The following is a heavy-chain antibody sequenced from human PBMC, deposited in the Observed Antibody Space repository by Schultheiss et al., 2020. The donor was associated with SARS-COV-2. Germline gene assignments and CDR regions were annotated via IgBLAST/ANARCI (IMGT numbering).Heavy chain of an antibody. CDR1: GFTFSTYN. D-gene: IGHD2-15*01. V-gene: IGHV3-21*04. J-gene: IGHJ6*02. CDR3: ARGSSGGYFYGLDV. CDR2: ISGSSIYI. Sequence: GESLKISCAASGFTFSTYNMNWVRQAPGKGLEWVASISGSSIYIYYADSVKGRFTISRDNAKDSLFLQMNSLRDEDTAIYYCARGSSGGYFYGLDVWGQGTTVTVSS.